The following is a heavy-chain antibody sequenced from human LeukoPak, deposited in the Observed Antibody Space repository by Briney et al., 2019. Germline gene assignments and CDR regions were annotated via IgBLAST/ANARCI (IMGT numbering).Heavy chain of an antibody. Sequence: PSETLSLTCTVSGGSISSSSYYWGWIRQPPGKGLEWIGSIYYSGSTYYNPSLKSRVTISVDTSKNQFSLKLSSVTAADTAVYYCARDYYYYYMDVWSKGTTVTVSS. J-gene: IGHJ6*03. CDR2: IYYSGST. V-gene: IGHV4-39*07. CDR1: GGSISSSSYY. CDR3: ARDYYYYYMDV.